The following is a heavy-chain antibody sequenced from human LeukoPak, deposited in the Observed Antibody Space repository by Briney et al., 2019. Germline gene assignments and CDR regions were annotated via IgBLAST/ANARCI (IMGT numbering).Heavy chain of an antibody. V-gene: IGHV1-2*02. CDR1: GYTFTGYY. Sequence: ASVKASCKASGYTFTGYYMHWVRQAPVQGLGWMGWINPNSGGTNYAQKFQGRVTMTRDTSISTAYMELSRLRSDDTAVYYCATRIAVAGTSDYWGQGTLVTVSS. CDR2: INPNSGGT. J-gene: IGHJ4*02. D-gene: IGHD6-19*01. CDR3: ATRIAVAGTSDY.